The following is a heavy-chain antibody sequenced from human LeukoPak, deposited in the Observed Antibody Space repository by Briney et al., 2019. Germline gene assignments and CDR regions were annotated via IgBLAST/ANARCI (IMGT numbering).Heavy chain of an antibody. Sequence: GGSLRLSCAASGFTFSSYAMSWVRQAPGKGLEWVSAISGSGGSTYYANSVKGRFTISRDNSKNTLYLQMNSLRAEDTAVYYCAKRRPYCGGDCYGNYFDYWGQGTLVTVSS. J-gene: IGHJ4*02. CDR2: ISGSGGST. CDR3: AKRRPYCGGDCYGNYFDY. D-gene: IGHD2-21*02. CDR1: GFTFSSYA. V-gene: IGHV3-23*01.